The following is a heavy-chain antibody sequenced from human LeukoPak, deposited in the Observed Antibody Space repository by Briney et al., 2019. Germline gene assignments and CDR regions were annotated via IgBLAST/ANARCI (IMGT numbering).Heavy chain of an antibody. CDR3: ARDALRINAFDI. V-gene: IGHV4-61*02. J-gene: IGHJ3*02. D-gene: IGHD4-17*01. Sequence: PSQTLSLTCTVSGGSISSGSYYWSWIRQPAGRGLEWIRRIYTSGSTNYNPSLKSRVTISVDTSKNQFSLKLSSVTAADTAVYYCARDALRINAFDIWGQGTMVTVSS. CDR2: IYTSGST. CDR1: GGSISSGSYY.